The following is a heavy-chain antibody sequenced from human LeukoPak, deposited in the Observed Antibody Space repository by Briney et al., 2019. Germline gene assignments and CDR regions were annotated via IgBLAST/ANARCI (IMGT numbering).Heavy chain of an antibody. CDR3: ARGYYDFWSGYYS. V-gene: IGHV4-59*01. J-gene: IGHJ5*02. CDR2: IYYSGST. Sequence: PSETLSLTCTVSGGSISPYYWSWIQQPPGKGLEWIGYIYYSGSTNYNPSLKSRVTISVDTSKNQFSLKLSSVTAADTAVYYCARGYYDFWSGYYSWGQGTLVTVSS. CDR1: GGSISPYY. D-gene: IGHD3-3*01.